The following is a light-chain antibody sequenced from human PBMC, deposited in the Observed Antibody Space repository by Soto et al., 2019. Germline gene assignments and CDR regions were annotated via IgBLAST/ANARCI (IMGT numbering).Light chain of an antibody. CDR1: QSINIY. CDR3: QHCDYLPI. V-gene: IGKV1-33*01. Sequence: DIQMTQSPSSLSASVGDRVTITCRASQSINIYLNWYQHKPGKAPKLLIYDASILEAGVPPRFSGSGSGTDFTLTISSLQPEDVATYYCQHCDYLPIFGPGTTVDFK. J-gene: IGKJ3*01. CDR2: DAS.